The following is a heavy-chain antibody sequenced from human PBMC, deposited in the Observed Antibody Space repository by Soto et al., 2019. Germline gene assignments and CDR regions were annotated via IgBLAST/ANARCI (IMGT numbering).Heavy chain of an antibody. CDR3: ARERIAVAGRSNYYYYMDV. J-gene: IGHJ6*03. D-gene: IGHD6-19*01. V-gene: IGHV4-59*01. Sequence: SETLSLTCTVSGGSISSYYWSWIRQPPGKGLEWIGYIYYSGSTNYNPSLKSRVTISVDTSKNQFSLKLSSVTAADTAVYYCARERIAVAGRSNYYYYMDVWGKGTTVTVSS. CDR2: IYYSGST. CDR1: GGSISSYY.